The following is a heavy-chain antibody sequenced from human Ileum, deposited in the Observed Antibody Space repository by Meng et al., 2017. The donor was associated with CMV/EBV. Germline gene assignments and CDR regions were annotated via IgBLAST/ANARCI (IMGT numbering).Heavy chain of an antibody. J-gene: IGHJ2*01. D-gene: IGHD6-13*01. V-gene: IGHV3-66*02. Sequence: GGSLRLSCAASGFTVNNNDMSWVRQAPGKGLEWVSFIYGGVTTSYADSVKGRFTISRDNSRNTLYLQMNSLRAEDTAVYYCASFKQQLAGGTYWYFDLWGRGTLVTVSS. CDR3: ASFKQQLAGGTYWYFDL. CDR2: IYGGVTT. CDR1: GFTVNNND.